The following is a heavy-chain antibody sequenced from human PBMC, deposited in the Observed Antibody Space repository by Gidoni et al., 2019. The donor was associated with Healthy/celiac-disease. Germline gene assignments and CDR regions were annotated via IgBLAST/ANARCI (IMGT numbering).Heavy chain of an antibody. CDR3: ARGAGVAVAGGSNDAFDI. J-gene: IGHJ3*02. CDR2: IGTAGDT. D-gene: IGHD6-19*01. Sequence: TFSSYDMHWVRQATGKGLEWVSAIGTAGDTYYPGSVKGRFTISRENAKNSLYLQMNSLRAGDTAMYYCARGAGVAVAGGSNDAFDIWGHGTRVTVSS. V-gene: IGHV3-13*04. CDR1: TFSSYD.